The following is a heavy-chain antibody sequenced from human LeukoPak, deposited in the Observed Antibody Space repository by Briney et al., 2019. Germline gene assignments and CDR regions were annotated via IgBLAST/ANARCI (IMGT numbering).Heavy chain of an antibody. J-gene: IGHJ2*01. Sequence: GGSLRLSCAASGFPFSDYSMNWVRQAPGKGLEWVSSISSSGDYIYSADSVKGRLTISRDNAKNSLYLQMTNLSAEDTAVYFCVRDLVRGVHPVFYFDLWGRGTLVTVSS. CDR3: VRDLVRGVHPVFYFDL. CDR1: GFPFSDYS. D-gene: IGHD3-10*01. CDR2: ISSSGDYI. V-gene: IGHV3-21*01.